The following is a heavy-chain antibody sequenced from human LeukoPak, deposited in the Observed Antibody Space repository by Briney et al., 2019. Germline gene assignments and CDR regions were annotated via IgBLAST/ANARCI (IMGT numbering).Heavy chain of an antibody. Sequence: GGSLRLSCTASGFTFSNIWMNWVRQAPGKGLEWVSSISSSSSYIYYADSVKGRFTISRDNAKNSLYLQMNSLRAEDTAVYYCAKDPVDTAMVTVFYFDYWGQGTLVTVSS. CDR1: GFTFSNIW. CDR3: AKDPVDTAMVTVFYFDY. V-gene: IGHV3-21*01. J-gene: IGHJ4*02. D-gene: IGHD5-18*01. CDR2: ISSSSSYI.